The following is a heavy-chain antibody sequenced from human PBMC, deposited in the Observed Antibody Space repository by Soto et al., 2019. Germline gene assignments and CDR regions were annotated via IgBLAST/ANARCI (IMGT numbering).Heavy chain of an antibody. CDR1: GDSTSSSGYY. CDR2: ISHKGTT. D-gene: IGHD3-22*01. CDR3: ARSTFWYYHETGGYYGFDN. J-gene: IGHJ4*02. Sequence: SETLSLTSTVSGDSTSSSGYYWGWIRQPPGKGLEGIGSISHKGTTYYNLSLKSRVTISADTSKNQFSLMLSAMTAADTAVFYCARSTFWYYHETGGYYGFDNWGQATLVTVSS. V-gene: IGHV4-39*01.